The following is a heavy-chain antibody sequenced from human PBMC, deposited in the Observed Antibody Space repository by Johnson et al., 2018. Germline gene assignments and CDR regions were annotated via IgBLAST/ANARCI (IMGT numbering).Heavy chain of an antibody. V-gene: IGHV3-30*18. CDR3: AKALAGGSAWDFMDV. CDR1: GFTFSNYG. Sequence: QVQLVESGGGVVQPGRALRLSCVASGFTFSNYGMHWARQAPGKGLEWVAVISYGATSEMYTESVKGRFTIIRDNPKNTGYLEMNSLRVADTATYFCAKALAGGSAWDFMDVWGRGTTVTVS. D-gene: IGHD6-19*01. CDR2: ISYGATSE. J-gene: IGHJ6*03.